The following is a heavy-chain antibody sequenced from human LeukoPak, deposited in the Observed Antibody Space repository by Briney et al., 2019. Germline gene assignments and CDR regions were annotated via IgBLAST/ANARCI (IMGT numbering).Heavy chain of an antibody. CDR1: GYTFTNYG. CDR3: ARERPTDNAFDV. V-gene: IGHV1-18*01. D-gene: IGHD4-17*01. CDR2: ISAHYGNT. J-gene: IGHJ3*01. Sequence: GASVKVSCKASGYTFTNYGISWVRQAPGQGLEWMGWISAHYGNTNYAQKLQGRVTMTTDTSTSTVYMELRSLRSDDTAVYYCARERPTDNAFDVWGQGTMVTVSS.